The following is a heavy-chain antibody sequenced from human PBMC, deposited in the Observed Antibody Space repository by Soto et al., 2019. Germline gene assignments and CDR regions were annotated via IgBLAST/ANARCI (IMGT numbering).Heavy chain of an antibody. J-gene: IGHJ6*02. CDR1: GGSISSGDYY. CDR2: IYYIGST. V-gene: IGHV4-30-4*01. Sequence: SETLSLTCTVSGGSISSGDYYWSWIRQPPGKGLEWIGYIYYIGSTYYNPSLKSRVTISVDTSKNQFSLKLSSVTAADTAVYYCARGQRITIFGVVIDYYGMDVWGQGTTVIVSS. CDR3: ARGQRITIFGVVIDYYGMDV. D-gene: IGHD3-3*01.